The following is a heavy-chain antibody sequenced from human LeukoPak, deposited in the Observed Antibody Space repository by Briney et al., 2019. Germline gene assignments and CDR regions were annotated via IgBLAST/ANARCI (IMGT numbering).Heavy chain of an antibody. Sequence: GGSLRLSCAASGFTFSSYGMHWVCQAPGKGLEWVAFIRYDGSNKYYADSVKGRFTISRDNSKNTLYLQMNSLRAEDTAVYYCAKDGSTVTWALWDYWGQGTLVTVSS. V-gene: IGHV3-30*02. CDR3: AKDGSTVTWALWDY. J-gene: IGHJ4*02. CDR1: GFTFSSYG. CDR2: IRYDGSNK. D-gene: IGHD4-17*01.